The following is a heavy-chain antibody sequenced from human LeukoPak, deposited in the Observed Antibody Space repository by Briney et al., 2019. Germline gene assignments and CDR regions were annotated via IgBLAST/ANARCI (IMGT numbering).Heavy chain of an antibody. CDR1: GYTLTELP. V-gene: IGHV1-24*01. J-gene: IGHJ5*02. CDR3: ATTRRYCSSSTCSRFDP. CDR2: FDPEDGET. D-gene: IGHD2-2*01. Sequence: ASVKVSCKVSGYTLTELPMHWVRQAPGKGLEWMGGFDPEDGETIYAQNFQGRVTMTEDKSTDTAYMELSSLRSEDTAVYSCATTRRYCSSSTCSRFDPWGQGTLVTVSS.